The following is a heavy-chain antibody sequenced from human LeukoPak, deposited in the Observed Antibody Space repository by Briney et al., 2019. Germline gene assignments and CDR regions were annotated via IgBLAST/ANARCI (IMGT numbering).Heavy chain of an antibody. J-gene: IGHJ4*02. Sequence: SETLSLTCTVSGGSISSSSYYWGWIRQPPGKGLEWIGSIYYSGSTYYNPSLKSRVTISVDTSKNQFSLKLSSVTAADTAVYYCARAGMLRRLSYFDYWGRGTLVTVSS. CDR2: IYYSGST. D-gene: IGHD3-10*02. CDR1: GGSISSSSYY. CDR3: ARAGMLRRLSYFDY. V-gene: IGHV4-39*07.